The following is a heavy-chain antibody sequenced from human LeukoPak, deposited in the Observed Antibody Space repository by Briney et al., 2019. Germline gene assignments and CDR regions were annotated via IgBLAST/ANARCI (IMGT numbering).Heavy chain of an antibody. CDR3: ATDGAGFDT. J-gene: IGHJ5*02. CDR2: INIGGTNT. Sequence: GGSLRLSCAASGFTFNDYYMSWIRQAPGKGLEWLSYINIGGTNTHYADSVKGRFTISRDNAKKSLYLGMNNLRAEDTAVYYCATDGAGFDTWGQGVLVTVSS. V-gene: IGHV3-11*01. CDR1: GFTFNDYY.